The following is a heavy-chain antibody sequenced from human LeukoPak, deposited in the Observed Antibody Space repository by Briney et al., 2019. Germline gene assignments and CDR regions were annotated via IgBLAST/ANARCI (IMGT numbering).Heavy chain of an antibody. J-gene: IGHJ5*02. CDR1: GYSFTSYW. CDR3: ARTIGGYCSSTSCFWNWFDP. Sequence: GESLKISCKASGYSFTSYWIGWVRQMHGKGLGWMGIIYPGDSDTRYSPSFQGQVTISADESISTAYLQWSSLKASDTAMYYCARTIGGYCSSTSCFWNWFDPWGQGTLVTVSS. CDR2: IYPGDSDT. D-gene: IGHD2-2*01. V-gene: IGHV5-51*01.